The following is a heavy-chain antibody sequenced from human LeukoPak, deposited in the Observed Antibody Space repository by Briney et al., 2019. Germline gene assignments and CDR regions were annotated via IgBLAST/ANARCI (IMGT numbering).Heavy chain of an antibody. Sequence: GGSLRLSCAASGFTVSTNYMSRVRQAPGKGLEWVANIKQDGNEKYYADSVKGRFTISRDNGKNSLDLQMNSLRADDTAVHYCARDTLGEGEDANYAVYYFDYWGQGTVVTVSS. D-gene: IGHD4/OR15-4a*01. CDR2: IKQDGNEK. CDR1: GFTVSTNY. J-gene: IGHJ4*02. V-gene: IGHV3-7*01. CDR3: ARDTLGEGEDANYAVYYFDY.